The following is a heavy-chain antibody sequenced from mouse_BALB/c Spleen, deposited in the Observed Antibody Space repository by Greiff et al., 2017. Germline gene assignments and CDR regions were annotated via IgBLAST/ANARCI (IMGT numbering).Heavy chain of an antibody. J-gene: IGHJ4*01. D-gene: IGHD1-1*01. Sequence: EVQLQQSGPSLVKPSQTLSLTCSVTGDSITSGYWNWIRKFPGNKLEYMGYISYSGSTYYNPSLKSRISITRDTSKNQYYLQLNSVTTEDTATYYCARSGGSTLYAMDYWGQGTSVTVSS. CDR3: ARSGGSTLYAMDY. CDR2: ISYSGST. V-gene: IGHV3-8*02. CDR1: GDSITSGY.